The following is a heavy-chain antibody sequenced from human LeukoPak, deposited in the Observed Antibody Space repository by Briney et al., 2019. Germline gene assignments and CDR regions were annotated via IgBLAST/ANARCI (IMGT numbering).Heavy chain of an antibody. CDR2: MNPNSGNT. CDR3: ARVRQSSGSYRKVLDY. Sequence: ASVKVSCKASGYTFTSYDINWVRQATGQGLEWMGWMNPNSGNTGYAQKFQGRVTMTRNTSKSTAYMELSSLRSEDTAVYYCARVRQSSGSYRKVLDYWGQGTLVTVSS. V-gene: IGHV1-8*01. CDR1: GYTFTSYD. D-gene: IGHD3-10*01. J-gene: IGHJ4*02.